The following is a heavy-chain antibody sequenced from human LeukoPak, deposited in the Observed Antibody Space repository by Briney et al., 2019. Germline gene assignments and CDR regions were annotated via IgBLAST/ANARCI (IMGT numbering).Heavy chain of an antibody. Sequence: GGSLRLSCAASGFTFSSYSMNWVLQAPGKGLEWVSSISTSSSYIYYADSVKGRFTISRDNAKNSVYLHMDSLRAEDTAVYYCARAANLGWGIVVVTAIYDYWGQGTLVTVSS. CDR2: ISTSSSYI. V-gene: IGHV3-21*01. CDR3: ARAANLGWGIVVVTAIYDY. J-gene: IGHJ4*02. D-gene: IGHD2-21*02. CDR1: GFTFSSYS.